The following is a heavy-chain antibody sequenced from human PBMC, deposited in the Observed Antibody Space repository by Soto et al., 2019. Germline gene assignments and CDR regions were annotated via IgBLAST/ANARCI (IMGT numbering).Heavy chain of an antibody. CDR3: ARGLYYDFWSGYQDAFDI. J-gene: IGHJ3*02. CDR1: GGSISSCY. Sequence: SETLSLTCTVSGGSISSCYWSWIRQPPGKGLEWIGYIYYSGSTNYNPSLKSRVTISVDTSKNQFSLKLSSVTAADTAVYYCARGLYYDFWSGYQDAFDIWGQGTMVTVS. D-gene: IGHD3-3*01. V-gene: IGHV4-59*08. CDR2: IYYSGST.